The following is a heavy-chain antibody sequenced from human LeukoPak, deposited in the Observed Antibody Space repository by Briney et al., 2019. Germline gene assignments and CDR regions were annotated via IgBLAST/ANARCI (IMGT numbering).Heavy chain of an antibody. Sequence: SETLSLTCTVSGGSITNFYWSWIRQPPGKRPECIGYIYSSGSTTYNPSLKSRVTISVDTSKNQFSLNLSSVTAADTAIYYCARVKGYYDSSGYYKAHAFDIWGQGTMVTVSS. V-gene: IGHV4-59*01. J-gene: IGHJ3*02. CDR1: GGSITNFY. CDR2: IYSSGST. D-gene: IGHD3-22*01. CDR3: ARVKGYYDSSGYYKAHAFDI.